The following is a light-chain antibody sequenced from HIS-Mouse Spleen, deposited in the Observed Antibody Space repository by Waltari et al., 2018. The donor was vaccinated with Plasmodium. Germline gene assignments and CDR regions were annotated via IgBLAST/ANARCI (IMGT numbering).Light chain of an antibody. J-gene: IGKJ1*01. CDR1: QSISSR. V-gene: IGKV1-5*03. CDR2: KAS. CDR3: QQYNSYSWT. Sequence: DIQMTQSPSTLSASVGDRVTITCRASQSISSRLAWYQQQPGKAPKVLIYKASSLESGVPSRFSGSGSGTEFTLTISSLQPDDFATYYCQQYNSYSWTFGQGTKVEIK.